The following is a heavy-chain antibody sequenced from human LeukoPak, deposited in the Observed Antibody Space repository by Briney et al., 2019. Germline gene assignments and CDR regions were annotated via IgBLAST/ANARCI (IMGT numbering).Heavy chain of an antibody. Sequence: GGSLRLSCAASGFTFSSYAMHWVRQAPGKGLEWVAVISYDGSNKYYADSLKGRFTISRDNSKNALYLQWTSLRLEDTALYYCVKDLTGTWSFDYWGQGTLVTVSS. V-gene: IGHV3-30*14. CDR2: ISYDGSNK. CDR1: GFTFSSYA. D-gene: IGHD3-9*01. J-gene: IGHJ4*02. CDR3: VKDLTGTWSFDY.